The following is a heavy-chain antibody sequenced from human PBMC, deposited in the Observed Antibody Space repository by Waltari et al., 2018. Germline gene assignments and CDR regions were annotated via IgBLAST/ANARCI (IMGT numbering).Heavy chain of an antibody. V-gene: IGHV2-5*01. D-gene: IGHD3-3*01. CDR2: IYWNDDK. J-gene: IGHJ4*02. CDR3: VHRTICGVVTTFYY. CDR1: GFSLSTSGVG. Sequence: QITLKESGPTLVKPTQTLTLTCTFSGFSLSTSGVGVGWIRQPPRKAMEWLALIYWNDDKRYSPSLKSRLTITKETSKNQVVLKRTNMDPVDTATDYCVHRTICGVVTTFYYWGQGTLVTFSS.